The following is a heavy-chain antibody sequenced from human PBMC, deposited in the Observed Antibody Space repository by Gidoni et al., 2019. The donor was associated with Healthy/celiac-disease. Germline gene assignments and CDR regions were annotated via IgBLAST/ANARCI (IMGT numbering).Heavy chain of an antibody. V-gene: IGHV1-46*01. J-gene: IGHJ4*02. CDR2: INPSGGST. CDR3: ARAHKEYGDYETYGDY. Sequence: QVQLVQSGAEVKKPGASVKVSCKASGYTFTSYYMHWVRQAPGQGLEWMGIINPSGGSTSYAQKFQGRVTMTRDTSTSTVYMELSSLRSEDTAVYYCARAHKEYGDYETYGDYWGQGTLVTVSS. CDR1: GYTFTSYY. D-gene: IGHD4-17*01.